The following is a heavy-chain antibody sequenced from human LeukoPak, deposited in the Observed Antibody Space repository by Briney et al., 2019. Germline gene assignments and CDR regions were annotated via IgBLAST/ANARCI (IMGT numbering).Heavy chain of an antibody. CDR3: ARYDSRGSASTRFDY. CDR2: IYGRAST. CDR1: GYSLGKNYY. J-gene: IGHJ4*02. V-gene: IGHV4-38-2*01. D-gene: IGHD3-16*01. Sequence: PSETLSLTCAVSGYSLGKNYYWGWIRQSPGKGLGWIGRIYGRASTSYNPSLMKRLTLQVDTSKNHFSLQLNSVAAADTAVYYCARYDSRGSASTRFDYWGPGILVTVSS.